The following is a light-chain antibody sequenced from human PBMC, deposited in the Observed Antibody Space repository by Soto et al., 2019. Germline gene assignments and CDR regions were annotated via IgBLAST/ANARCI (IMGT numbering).Light chain of an antibody. Sequence: EIVLTQSSGTLSLSPGERATLSCRASQSVSSSYLAWYQQKPGQAPRLLIYGASSRATGIPDRFSGSGSGTDFTLTISRLEPADFAVYYCQQYGSSLWTFGQGTKVEIK. CDR2: GAS. CDR1: QSVSSSY. V-gene: IGKV3-20*01. J-gene: IGKJ1*01. CDR3: QQYGSSLWT.